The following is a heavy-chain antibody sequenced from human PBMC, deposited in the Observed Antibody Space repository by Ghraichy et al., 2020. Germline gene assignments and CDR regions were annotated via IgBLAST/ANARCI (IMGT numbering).Heavy chain of an antibody. Sequence: GGSLRLSCAASGFTFDDYAMHWVRQAPGKGLEWVSLISWDGSSTYYADSVKGRFTISRDNSKNSLYLQMNSLRAEDTALYYCAKDIEGDLGYCSGGSCQGNAFDIWGQGTMVTVSS. CDR2: ISWDGSST. CDR3: AKDIEGDLGYCSGGSCQGNAFDI. D-gene: IGHD2-15*01. CDR1: GFTFDDYA. V-gene: IGHV3-43D*03. J-gene: IGHJ3*02.